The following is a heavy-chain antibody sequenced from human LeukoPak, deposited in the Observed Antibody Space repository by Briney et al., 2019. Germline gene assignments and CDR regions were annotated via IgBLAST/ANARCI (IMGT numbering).Heavy chain of an antibody. Sequence: ASVKVSCKASGYTFTSYGISWVRQAPGQGLEWMGWISAYNGNSNYAQKLQGRVTMTTDTSTSTAYMELRSLRSDDTAVYYCARDNSVRDEAWWFNPWGQGTLVTVSS. CDR3: ARDNSVRDEAWWFNP. CDR2: ISAYNGNS. J-gene: IGHJ5*02. V-gene: IGHV1-18*01. D-gene: IGHD5-24*01. CDR1: GYTFTSYG.